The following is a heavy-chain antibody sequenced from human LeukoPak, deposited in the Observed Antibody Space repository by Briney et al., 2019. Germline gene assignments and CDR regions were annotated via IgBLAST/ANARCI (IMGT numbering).Heavy chain of an antibody. J-gene: IGHJ5*02. CDR3: ARAGILTGYSTQGSNWFDP. V-gene: IGHV1-2*02. CDR1: GYTFTGYY. Sequence: GASVKVSCKASGYTFTGYYMHWVRQAPGQGLEWMGWINPNSGGTNYAQKFQGRVTMTRDTSISTAYMELSRLRSDDTAVYYCARAGILTGYSTQGSNWFDPWGQGTLVTVSS. CDR2: INPNSGGT. D-gene: IGHD3-9*01.